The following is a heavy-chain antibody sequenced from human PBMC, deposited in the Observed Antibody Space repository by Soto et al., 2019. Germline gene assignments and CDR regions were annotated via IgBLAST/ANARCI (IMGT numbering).Heavy chain of an antibody. J-gene: IGHJ4*01. D-gene: IGHD3-10*01. CDR1: GFTFSSYV. CDR3: AGMRGSGTYSIDY. CDR2: IWYDGINK. V-gene: IGHV3-33*01. Sequence: GGSLRLSCAASGFTFSSYVMHWVRQAPGKGLEWVAVIWYDGINKYYADSVKGRFTISRDNSKKTLYLQMNSLRAEDTAVYYCAGMRGSGTYSIDYWGHGKLVXV.